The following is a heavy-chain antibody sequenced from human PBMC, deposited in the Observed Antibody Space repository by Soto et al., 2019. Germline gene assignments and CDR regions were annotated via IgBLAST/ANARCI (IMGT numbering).Heavy chain of an antibody. D-gene: IGHD1-26*01. CDR2: IIPIFGTA. CDR1: GGTFSSYA. Sequence: QVQLVQSGAEVKKPGSSVKVSCKASGGTFSSYAISWVRQAPGQGLEWMGGIIPIFGTANSAQKFQGRVTITADESTSPASMELSSLRSEDTAVYYCAKYSGSYRSYWYFDLWGRGTLVTVSS. J-gene: IGHJ2*01. V-gene: IGHV1-69*01. CDR3: AKYSGSYRSYWYFDL.